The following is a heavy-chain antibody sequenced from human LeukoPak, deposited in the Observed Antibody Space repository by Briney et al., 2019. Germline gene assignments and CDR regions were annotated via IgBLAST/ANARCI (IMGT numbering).Heavy chain of an antibody. CDR2: VYYGGNT. J-gene: IGHJ6*03. CDR1: GGSISSSSYY. Sequence: PSQTLSLTCTVSGGSISSSSYYWDWIRQPPGKGLEWIGNVYYGGNTFYNSSLESRVTISVDMSKHQFSLKLPSLTAADTAVYYCARQRADYFYHYLDVWGKGTSVTVSS. V-gene: IGHV4-39*01. CDR3: ARQRADYFYHYLDV.